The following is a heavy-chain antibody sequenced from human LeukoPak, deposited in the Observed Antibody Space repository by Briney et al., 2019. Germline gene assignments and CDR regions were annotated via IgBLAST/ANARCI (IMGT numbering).Heavy chain of an antibody. D-gene: IGHD6-6*01. CDR1: GGSFSGYY. CDR3: ARGHGSSSSEGPADY. CDR2: IDHSGST. V-gene: IGHV4-34*01. J-gene: IGHJ4*02. Sequence: SETLSLTCAVYGGSFSGYYWSWIRQPPGKGLEWIGEIDHSGSTNYNPSLKSRVTISVDTSKNQFSLKLSSVTAADTAVYYCARGHGSSSSEGPADYWGQGTLVTVSS.